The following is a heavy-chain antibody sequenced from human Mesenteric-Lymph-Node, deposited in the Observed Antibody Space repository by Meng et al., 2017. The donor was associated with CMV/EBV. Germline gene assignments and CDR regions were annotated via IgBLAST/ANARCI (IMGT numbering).Heavy chain of an antibody. CDR1: GGSVSSGSYY. Sequence: LTCTVSGGSVSSGSYYWSWIRQPPGKGLEWIGYIYYSGSTNYHPSLKSRVTISVDTSKNQFSLKLSSVTAADTAVYYCARDDGYFDYWGQGTLVTVSS. CDR2: IYYSGST. V-gene: IGHV4-61*01. CDR3: ARDDGYFDY. J-gene: IGHJ4*02.